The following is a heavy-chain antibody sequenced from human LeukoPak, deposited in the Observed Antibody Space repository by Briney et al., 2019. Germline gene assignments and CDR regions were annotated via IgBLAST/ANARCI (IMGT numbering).Heavy chain of an antibody. D-gene: IGHD3-10*01. CDR2: SSNVDTLT. J-gene: IGHJ4*02. V-gene: IGHV3-11*01. Sequence: GGSLRLSCAGSGFKINDYFMSWIRQSPGKGLEWIAYSSNVDTLTYYDDSVKGRFTISRDSAKNSLYLDMTDVTVEDTAIYYCARMIRRMAYFDFWGQGVRATVSS. CDR3: ARMIRRMAYFDF. CDR1: GFKINDYF.